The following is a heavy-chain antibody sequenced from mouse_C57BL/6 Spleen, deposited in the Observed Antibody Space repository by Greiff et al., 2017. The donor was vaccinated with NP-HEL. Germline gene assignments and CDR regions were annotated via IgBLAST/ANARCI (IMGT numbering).Heavy chain of an antibody. CDR3: ARCFSWGEVYFDV. J-gene: IGHJ1*03. CDR1: GYAFTNYL. CDR2: INPGGGGT. V-gene: IGHV1-54*01. Sequence: QVQLKQSGAELVRPGTSVKVSCKASGYAFTNYLIEWVKQRPGQGLEWIGVINPGGGGTNYNEKFKGKATLTADKYSSTDYMQISNLTSRNSAVYFCARCFSWGEVYFDVWGTGTTVTVSS. D-gene: IGHD3-1*01.